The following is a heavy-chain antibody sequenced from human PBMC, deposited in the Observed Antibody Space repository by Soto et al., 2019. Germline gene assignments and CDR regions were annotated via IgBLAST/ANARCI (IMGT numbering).Heavy chain of an antibody. V-gene: IGHV5-51*01. CDR3: EATTTHDTDPFWPY. D-gene: IGHD2-15*01. J-gene: IGHJ4*02. CDR2: TYPGDSAT. CDR1: GFAFSNYW. Sequence: GESLKISCKTSGFAFSNYWVGWVRQMPGKGFEWMGITYPGDSATKYSPSFQGHVTISSDKSTNTAYLQWSSLRASDTEIYFCEATTTHDTDPFWPYWGQGTLVTVSS.